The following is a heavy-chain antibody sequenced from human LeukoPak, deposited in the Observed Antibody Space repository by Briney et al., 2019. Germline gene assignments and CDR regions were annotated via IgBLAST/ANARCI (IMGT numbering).Heavy chain of an antibody. CDR3: ARNVAGTVYYYYGMDV. D-gene: IGHD6-19*01. J-gene: IGHJ6*02. CDR2: IYYSGST. V-gene: IGHV4-39*07. CDR1: GGSISSSSYY. Sequence: SETLSLTCTVSGGSISSSSYYWGWIRQPPGKGLEWIGSIYYSGSTYYNPSLKSRVTISVDMSKNQFSLKLSSVTAADTAVYYCARNVAGTVYYYYGMDVWGQGTTVTVSS.